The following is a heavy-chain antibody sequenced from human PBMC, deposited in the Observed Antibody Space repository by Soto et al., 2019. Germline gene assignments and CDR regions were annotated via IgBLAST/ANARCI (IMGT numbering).Heavy chain of an antibody. J-gene: IGHJ6*02. CDR3: ARVSSSSSGFYYYYGMDV. CDR1: GGSISSSSW. D-gene: IGHD6-6*01. CDR2: IYHSGST. Sequence: QVQLQESGPGLVKPSGTLSLTCAVSGGSISSSSWWSWVRQPPGKGLEWIGEIYHSGSTNYNPSLKSRVTISVDKSKNLFSLKLSSVTAADTAVYYCARVSSSSSGFYYYYGMDVWGQGTTVTVSS. V-gene: IGHV4-4*02.